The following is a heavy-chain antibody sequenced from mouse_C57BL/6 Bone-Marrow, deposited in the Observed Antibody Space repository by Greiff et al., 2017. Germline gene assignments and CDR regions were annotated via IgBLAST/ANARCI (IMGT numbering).Heavy chain of an antibody. D-gene: IGHD2-3*01. V-gene: IGHV1-69*01. J-gene: IGHJ4*01. CDR2: IDPSDSYT. Sequence: VQLQQPGAELVMPGASVKLSCKASGYTFTSYWMHWVKQRPGQGLAWIGEIDPSDSYTNYNQKFKGKSTLTVDKSSSTAYMQLSSLTSEDSAVYYCARESYDGYYAMDYWGQGTSVTVSS. CDR3: ARESYDGYYAMDY. CDR1: GYTFTSYW.